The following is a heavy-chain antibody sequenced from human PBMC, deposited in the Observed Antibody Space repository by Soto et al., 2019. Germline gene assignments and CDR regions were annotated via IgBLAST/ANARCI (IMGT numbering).Heavy chain of an antibody. J-gene: IGHJ6*02. V-gene: IGHV3-72*01. D-gene: IGHD6-19*01. CDR1: GLIFSDYH. CDR2: IRRKANSYTT. CDR3: AMLGGLYGGSNDMYV. Sequence: EVQLVESGGGLVQPGGSMRLSCAASGLIFSDYHMDWVRKSPGKGLEWGGRIRRKANSYTTEYAASVKGRFTISRDDSKNTLYLQMNNLKTEDTAVYYCAMLGGLYGGSNDMYVWGQGTTVTVSS.